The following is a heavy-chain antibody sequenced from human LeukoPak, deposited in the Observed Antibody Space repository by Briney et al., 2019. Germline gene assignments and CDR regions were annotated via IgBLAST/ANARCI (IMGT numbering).Heavy chain of an antibody. CDR3: AREGADYSSSHGDFDY. J-gene: IGHJ4*02. CDR1: GFTFDDYA. D-gene: IGHD6-6*01. V-gene: IGHV3-9*01. CDR2: ISWNSGSI. Sequence: GRSLRLSCAASGFTFDDYAMHWVRQAPGKGLEWVSGISWNSGSIGYADSVKGRFTISRDNAKNSLYLQMNSLRAEDTAVYYCAREGADYSSSHGDFDYWGQGTLVTVSS.